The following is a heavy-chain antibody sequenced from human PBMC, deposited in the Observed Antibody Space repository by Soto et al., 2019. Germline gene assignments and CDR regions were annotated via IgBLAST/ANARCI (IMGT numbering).Heavy chain of an antibody. D-gene: IGHD6-13*01. CDR3: ARELAAGYYGMDV. CDR2: IYYSGST. CDR1: GGSISSYY. J-gene: IGHJ6*02. V-gene: IGHV4-59*01. Sequence: PSETLSLTCTVSGGSISSYYWSWIRQPPGKGLEWIGYIYYSGSTNYNPSLRSRVTISADTSKNQFSLKLSSVTAADTAVYYCARELAAGYYGMDVWGQGTTVTVSS.